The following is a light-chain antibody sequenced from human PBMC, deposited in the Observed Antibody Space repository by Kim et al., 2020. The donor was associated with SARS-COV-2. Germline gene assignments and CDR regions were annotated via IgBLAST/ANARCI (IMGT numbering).Light chain of an antibody. CDR2: DAS. J-gene: IGKJ1*01. Sequence: IAMTQSPAPLSVSPGDRVTLSCRASQSVDRDVAWYQQKPGQPPRLLIYDASTRATGVADRFRGSGSGTEFTLTISSLQSEDLAVYYCQHYHKWPPWTFGRGTKVDIK. V-gene: IGKV3-15*01. CDR3: QHYHKWPPWT. CDR1: QSVDRD.